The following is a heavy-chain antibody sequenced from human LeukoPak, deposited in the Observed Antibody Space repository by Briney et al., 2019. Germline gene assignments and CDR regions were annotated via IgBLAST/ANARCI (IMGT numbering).Heavy chain of an antibody. J-gene: IGHJ6*02. D-gene: IGHD3-16*01. CDR1: GFTFSSYS. CDR3: ARGGGLDV. CDR2: ISSSSSYI. Sequence: GGSLRLSCAASGFTFSSYSMKWVRQAPGKGLEWVSSISSSSSYIDYVDSVKGRFTISRDNAKNSLYLQMSNLRAEDTAVYFCARGGGLDVWGQGATVTVSS. V-gene: IGHV3-21*04.